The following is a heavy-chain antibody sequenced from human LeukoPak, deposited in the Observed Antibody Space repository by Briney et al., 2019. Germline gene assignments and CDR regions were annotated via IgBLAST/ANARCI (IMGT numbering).Heavy chain of an antibody. CDR1: GYSFTSYW. V-gene: IGHV5-51*01. D-gene: IGHD3-22*01. CDR3: ERHGRYYYDSSGYEGSGDY. Sequence: GESLKISCKGSGYSFTSYWIGWVRQLPGKGLEWMGIIYPGDSDTRYSPSFQGQVTISAVKSIGTAYLQWSSLKASDTAMYYCERHGRYYYDSSGYEGSGDYWGQGTLVTVSS. J-gene: IGHJ4*02. CDR2: IYPGDSDT.